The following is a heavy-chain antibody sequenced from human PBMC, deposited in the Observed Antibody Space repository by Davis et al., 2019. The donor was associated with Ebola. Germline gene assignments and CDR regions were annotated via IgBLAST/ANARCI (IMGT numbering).Heavy chain of an antibody. V-gene: IGHV4-4*02. CDR1: GGSISSSNW. CDR3: ARGKGTYYDILTGSSPPDY. CDR2: IYHSGST. Sequence: MPSETLSLTCVVSGGSISSSNWWSWIRQPPGKGLEWIGYIYHSGSTYYNPSLKSRVTISVDRSKNQFSLKLSSVTAADTAVYYCARGKGTYYDILTGSSPPDYWGQGTLVTVSS. J-gene: IGHJ4*02. D-gene: IGHD3-9*01.